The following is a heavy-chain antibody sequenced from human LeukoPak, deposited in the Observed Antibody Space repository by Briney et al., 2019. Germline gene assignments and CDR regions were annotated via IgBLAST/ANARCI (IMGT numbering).Heavy chain of an antibody. J-gene: IGHJ4*02. CDR3: ASSRGPSSSWSFDS. CDR2: IYYTGST. Sequence: SETLSLTCSFSIVSIKNYYWNWIRQSPGKGLQWIGYIYYTGSTDYNFSLKSRVTISLDTSENQFSLRLNSVTAADSAVYFCASSRGPSSSWSFDSWGQGILVTVSS. D-gene: IGHD6-13*01. V-gene: IGHV4-59*01. CDR1: IVSIKNYY.